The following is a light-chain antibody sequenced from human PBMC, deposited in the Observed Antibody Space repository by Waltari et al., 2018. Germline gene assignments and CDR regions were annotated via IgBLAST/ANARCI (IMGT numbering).Light chain of an antibody. CDR3: GAWDNSMSAWV. Sequence: QSVLTQPPSVSAAPGQKVTISCSGSSPNIGRNSVSWYQQVPGTAPKVLIYDNNKRPSGVSDRFSDSKSGTSASLAITGLQTGDEADYYCGAWDNSMSAWVFGGGTRLTVL. CDR1: SPNIGRNS. V-gene: IGLV1-51*01. CDR2: DNN. J-gene: IGLJ2*01.